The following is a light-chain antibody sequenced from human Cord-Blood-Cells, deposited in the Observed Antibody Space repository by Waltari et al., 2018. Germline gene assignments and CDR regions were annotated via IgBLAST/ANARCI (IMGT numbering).Light chain of an antibody. CDR3: QQLNSYPLT. V-gene: IGKV1-9*01. Sequence: DIQLTQSPSFLSASVVDSVTITCRASQGVSSYLAWYQQNPGKAPKPMSCAASTLRSGVPARFSGSGSETEFTLTISSLQPEDFATYCCQQLNSYPLTFGGVTKVEIK. CDR2: AAS. J-gene: IGKJ4*01. CDR1: QGVSSY.